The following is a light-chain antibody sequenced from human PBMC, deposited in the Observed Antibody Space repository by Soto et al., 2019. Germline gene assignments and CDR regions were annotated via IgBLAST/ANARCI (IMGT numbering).Light chain of an antibody. V-gene: IGKV3D-20*02. Sequence: EIVLTQSPGTPSFSPGEGATLSCRASQSGSIRSLDWCQQSPGQAPRRLTHAAKIWATGFPDTVRGSGSGAGLTLTISRLAPEDCAVWRLPTRFGQGTKLKIK. J-gene: IGKJ2*03. CDR3: PTR. CDR2: AAK. CDR1: QSGSIRS.